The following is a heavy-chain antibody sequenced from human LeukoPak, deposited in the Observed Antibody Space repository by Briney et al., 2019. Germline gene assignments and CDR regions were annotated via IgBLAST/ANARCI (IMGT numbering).Heavy chain of an antibody. J-gene: IGHJ5*02. D-gene: IGHD2-15*01. CDR2: IYYSGST. CDR3: ARRGRYCSGGSCFIGLFDP. V-gene: IGHV4-39*01. CDR1: GGSISSSSYY. Sequence: SETLSLTCTVSGGSISSSSYYWGWIRQPPGKGLEWIGSIYYSGSTYYNPSLKSRVTISVDTSKNQFSLKLSSVTAADTAVYYCARRGRYCSGGSCFIGLFDPWGQGTLVTVSS.